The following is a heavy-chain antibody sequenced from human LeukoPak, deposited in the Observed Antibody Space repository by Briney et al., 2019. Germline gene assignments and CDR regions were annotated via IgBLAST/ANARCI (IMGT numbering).Heavy chain of an antibody. CDR2: ISYDGTNK. CDR3: AKNSVLLWFGEGSWFDP. D-gene: IGHD3-10*01. J-gene: IGHJ5*02. CDR1: GFTFSSYA. V-gene: IGHV3-30-3*02. Sequence: GRSLRLSCAASGFTFSSYAMHWVRQTLGKGLEWVAVISYDGTNKYYADSVKGRFTISRDNSKNTLYLQMNSLRAEDTAMYYCAKNSVLLWFGEGSWFDPWGQGTLVTVSS.